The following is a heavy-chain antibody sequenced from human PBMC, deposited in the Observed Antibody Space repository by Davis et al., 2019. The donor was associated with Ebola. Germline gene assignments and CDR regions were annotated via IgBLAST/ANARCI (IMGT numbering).Heavy chain of an antibody. CDR1: GASIRSSY. CDR2: IYYSGTT. D-gene: IGHD4-11*01. V-gene: IGHV4-59*12. J-gene: IGHJ1*01. CDR3: ARRSDYSKGRDFQD. Sequence: SETLSLTCTVSGASIRSSYWSWIRQPPGKGLEWVGYIYYSGTTHYNPSLRGRVTISVDTSKKHFSLKLGSVTAADTAVYYCARRSDYSKGRDFQDWGQGTLVTVSS.